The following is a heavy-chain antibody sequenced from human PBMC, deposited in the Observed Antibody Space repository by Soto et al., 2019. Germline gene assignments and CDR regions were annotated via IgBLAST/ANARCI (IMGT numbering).Heavy chain of an antibody. CDR3: ARGAYGDYVYYYYGMDV. CDR1: GFTFSSYE. CDR2: ISSSGSTI. J-gene: IGHJ6*02. V-gene: IGHV3-48*03. D-gene: IGHD4-17*01. Sequence: EVQLVESGGGLVQPGGSLRLSCAASGFTFSSYEMNWVRQAPGKGLEWVSYISSSGSTIYYADSVKGRFTISRDNAKNSLYLQMNSLRAEDTAVYYCARGAYGDYVYYYYGMDVWGQGTTVTVSS.